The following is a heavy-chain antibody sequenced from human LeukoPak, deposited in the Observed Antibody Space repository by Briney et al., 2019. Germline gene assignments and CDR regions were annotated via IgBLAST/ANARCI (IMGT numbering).Heavy chain of an antibody. J-gene: IGHJ5*02. CDR1: GGSISSGGYY. CDR3: ARDHAEGWFDP. CDR2: IYYTGIT. V-gene: IGHV4-61*08. Sequence: SQTLSLTCTVSGGSISSGGYYWSWIRQHPGKGLEWIGYIYYTGITNYNPSLKSRVTISVDTSKNQFSLNLSSVTAADTAVYYCARDHAEGWFDPWGQGTLVTVSS. D-gene: IGHD1-14*01.